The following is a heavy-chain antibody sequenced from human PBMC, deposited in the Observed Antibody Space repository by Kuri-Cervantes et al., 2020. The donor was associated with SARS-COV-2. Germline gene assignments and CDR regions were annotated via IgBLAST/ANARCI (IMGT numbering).Heavy chain of an antibody. CDR1: GDSIRDYY. D-gene: IGHD5-18*01. CDR3: ASAFIWAMDYFDY. Sequence: GSLRLSCNVSGDSIRDYYWNWIRHPDGKRLEWIGRIYTSGSTNYNPSLKSRVTISVNTSKNQFSLKLSSVTASDTAVYYCASAFIWAMDYFDYWGQGTLVTVSS. J-gene: IGHJ4*02. V-gene: IGHV4-4*07. CDR2: IYTSGST.